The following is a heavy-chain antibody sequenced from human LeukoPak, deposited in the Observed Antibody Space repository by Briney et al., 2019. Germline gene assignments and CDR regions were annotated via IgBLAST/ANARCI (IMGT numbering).Heavy chain of an antibody. CDR3: ARDLRGLGELSLDDY. V-gene: IGHV3-11*01. D-gene: IGHD3-16*02. CDR2: ISSSGSTI. CDR1: GFTFSDYY. J-gene: IGHJ4*02. Sequence: PGGSLRPSCAASGFTFSDYYMSWIRQAPGKGLEWVSYISSSGSTIYYADSVKGRFTISRDNAKNSLYLQMNSLRAEDTAVYYCARDLRGLGELSLDDYWGQGTLVTVSS.